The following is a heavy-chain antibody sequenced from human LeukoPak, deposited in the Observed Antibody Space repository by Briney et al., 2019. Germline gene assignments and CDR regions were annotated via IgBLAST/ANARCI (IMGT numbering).Heavy chain of an antibody. Sequence: ASVKVSCKASGYTFTGYYMHWVRQAPGQGLEWMGWINPNSGGTNYAQKFQGRVTMTRDTSISTAYMELSRPRSDDTAVYYCATKTPLWFGELLGAFDVWGQGTMVTVSS. CDR2: INPNSGGT. CDR3: ATKTPLWFGELLGAFDV. D-gene: IGHD3-10*01. J-gene: IGHJ3*01. CDR1: GYTFTGYY. V-gene: IGHV1-2*02.